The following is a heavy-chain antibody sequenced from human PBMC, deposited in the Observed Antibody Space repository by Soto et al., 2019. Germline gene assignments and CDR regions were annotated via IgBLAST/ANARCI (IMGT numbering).Heavy chain of an antibody. CDR1: GFTFSSYW. V-gene: IGHV3-74*01. CDR2: INSDGSRT. D-gene: IGHD2-2*01. Sequence: EVQLVESGGGLVQPGGSLRLSCAASGFTFSSYWMHWVRQAPGKGLVWVSRINSDGSRTTYADSVKGRFTISRDNAKNTLYLQMNSVSAEDTAVYYCARVRYCDSTNCLSYFDYWGQGTLVTVSS. CDR3: ARVRYCDSTNCLSYFDY. J-gene: IGHJ4*02.